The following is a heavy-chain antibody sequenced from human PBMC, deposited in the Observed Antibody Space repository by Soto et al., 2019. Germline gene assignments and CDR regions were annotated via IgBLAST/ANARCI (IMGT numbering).Heavy chain of an antibody. V-gene: IGHV3-30*18. CDR2: ISYDGSNK. Sequence: GGSLRLSCAASGFTFSSYGMHWVRQAPGKGLEWVAVISYDGSNKYCADSVKGRFTISRDNSKNTLYLQMNSLRAEDTAVYYCAKDLIGFGEYYYYYYGMDVWGQGTTVTVSS. D-gene: IGHD3-10*01. CDR1: GFTFSSYG. CDR3: AKDLIGFGEYYYYYYGMDV. J-gene: IGHJ6*02.